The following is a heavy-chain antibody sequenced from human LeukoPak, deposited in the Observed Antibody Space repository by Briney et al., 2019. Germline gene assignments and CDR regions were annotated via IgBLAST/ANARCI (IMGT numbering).Heavy chain of an antibody. CDR3: ARDNDSRDPPHF. Sequence: ASVKVSCKASGYTFTSYDINWVRQAPGQGLEWMGWMNSNSGNTGYAQKFQGRLTITRITSISTAYMELSSLRSEDTAVYYCARDNDSRDPPHFWGQGTLVTVSS. V-gene: IGHV1-8*03. D-gene: IGHD3-16*01. CDR2: MNSNSGNT. CDR1: GYTFTSYD. J-gene: IGHJ4*02.